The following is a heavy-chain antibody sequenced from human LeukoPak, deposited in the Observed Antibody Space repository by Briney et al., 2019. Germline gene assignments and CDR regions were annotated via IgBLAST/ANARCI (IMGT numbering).Heavy chain of an antibody. Sequence: SETLSLTCAVSGYSISSGYYWGWIRQPPGKGLEWIGSIYHSGSTYYNPSLKSRVTISVDTSKNQFSLKLSSVTAADTAVYYCARQPLYYYGSGSYSLDNWFDPWGQGTLVTVSS. J-gene: IGHJ5*02. D-gene: IGHD3-10*01. CDR2: IYHSGST. CDR3: ARQPLYYYGSGSYSLDNWFDP. CDR1: GYSISSGYY. V-gene: IGHV4-38-2*01.